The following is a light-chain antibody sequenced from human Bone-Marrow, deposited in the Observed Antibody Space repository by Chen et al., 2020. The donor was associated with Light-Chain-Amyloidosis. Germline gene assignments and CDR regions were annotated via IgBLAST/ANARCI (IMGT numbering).Light chain of an antibody. CDR3: QQGATWPWT. V-gene: IGKV3-11*01. CDR1: QSVGAY. Sequence: VLTQSPATLSLSPGEGATLSCRTSQSVGAYLAWYQQRPGQAPRLLIYDTSNRATGIPARFSGSGSETDFTLTISSLESEEFAVYYCQQGATWPWTFGHGTKVEIQ. CDR2: DTS. J-gene: IGKJ1*01.